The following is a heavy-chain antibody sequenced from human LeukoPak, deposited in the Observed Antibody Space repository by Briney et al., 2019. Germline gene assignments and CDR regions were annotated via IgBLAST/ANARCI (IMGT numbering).Heavy chain of an antibody. J-gene: IGHJ4*02. D-gene: IGHD3-22*01. CDR1: GGSISSYY. CDR3: ARREYDSSGYFLGYFDY. CDR2: IYYSGST. Sequence: SETLSLTCTVSGGSISSYYWSWIRQPPGKGLEWIGYIYYSGSTNYNPSLKSRVTISVDTSKNQFSLKLSSVTAADTAVYYCARREYDSSGYFLGYFDYWGQGTLVTVSS. V-gene: IGHV4-59*12.